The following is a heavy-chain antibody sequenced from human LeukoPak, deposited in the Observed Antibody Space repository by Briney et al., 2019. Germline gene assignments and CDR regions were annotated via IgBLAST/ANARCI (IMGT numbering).Heavy chain of an antibody. D-gene: IGHD4-17*01. V-gene: IGHV3-64D*06. CDR3: VGSYGDYVGDAFDI. CDR2: ISSNGGST. Sequence: PGGSLRLSCSASGFTFSSYAMHWVRQAPAKGLEYVSAISSNGGSTYYADSVKGRFTISRDNSKNTLYLQMSSLRAEDTAVYYCVGSYGDYVGDAFDIWGQGTMVTVSS. J-gene: IGHJ3*02. CDR1: GFTFSSYA.